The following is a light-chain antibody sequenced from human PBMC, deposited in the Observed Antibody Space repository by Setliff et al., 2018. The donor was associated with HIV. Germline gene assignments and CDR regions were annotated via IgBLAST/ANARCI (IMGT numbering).Light chain of an antibody. J-gene: IGLJ1*01. CDR1: NSDVGGYNY. CDR3: SSYTNTNTGV. Sequence: QSALTQPASVSGSPGQSITISCTGSNSDVGGYNYVSWYQQHPGKAPKLMIYEVSNRPSGASNRFSGSKSGNTASLTISGLQAEDEADYYCSSYTNTNTGVFGTGTKVTVL. CDR2: EVS. V-gene: IGLV2-14*01.